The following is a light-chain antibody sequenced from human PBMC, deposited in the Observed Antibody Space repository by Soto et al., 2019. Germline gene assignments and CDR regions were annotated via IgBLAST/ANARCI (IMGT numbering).Light chain of an antibody. CDR2: PAS. Sequence: EIVLTQSPGTLSLSPGERATLSCRASQSISSSSLAWYQQRPGQAPRHLIYPASSRATDIPDRFSGSGSGTNSTITITRLEPHDSAVYYCQQHRPSRAYTFGQGTKLEIK. J-gene: IGKJ2*01. V-gene: IGKV3-20*01. CDR3: QQHRPSRAYT. CDR1: QSISSSS.